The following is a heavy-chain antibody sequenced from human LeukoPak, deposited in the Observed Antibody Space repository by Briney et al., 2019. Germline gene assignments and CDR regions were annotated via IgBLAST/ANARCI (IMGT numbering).Heavy chain of an antibody. J-gene: IGHJ4*02. D-gene: IGHD2-2*02. Sequence: ASVKVSCKASGYTFTSYGISWVRQAPGQGLEWMGWISAYNGNTNYAKKLQGRVTLTTATSTSTAYMELRSLRSDDTAVYYCARGYCSSTSCYTGDYWGQGTLVTVSS. V-gene: IGHV1-18*01. CDR1: GYTFTSYG. CDR2: ISAYNGNT. CDR3: ARGYCSSTSCYTGDY.